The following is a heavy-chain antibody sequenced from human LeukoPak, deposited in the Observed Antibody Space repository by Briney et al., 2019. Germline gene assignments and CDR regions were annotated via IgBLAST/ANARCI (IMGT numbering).Heavy chain of an antibody. V-gene: IGHV1-18*01. CDR2: ISTHNGNT. CDR3: ARDVPGSIGTTARFDP. J-gene: IGHJ5*02. CDR1: GYTSSNYG. D-gene: IGHD1-1*01. Sequence: ASVKVSCKSYGYTSSNYGISWMRQAPGQGFEWMGWISTHNGNTNYAQKFHGRVTMTTDKSTSTAYMELRSLTSDDTAVYYCARDVPGSIGTTARFDPWGQGTLVTVSS.